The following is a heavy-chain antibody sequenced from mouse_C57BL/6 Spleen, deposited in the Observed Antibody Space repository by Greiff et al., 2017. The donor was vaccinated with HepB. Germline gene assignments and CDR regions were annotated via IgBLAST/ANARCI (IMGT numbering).Heavy chain of an antibody. CDR1: GYTFTEYT. CDR3: ARHEDSYYGSSPCYFDY. J-gene: IGHJ2*01. Sequence: QVQLQQSGAELVKPGASVKLSCKASGYTFTEYTIHWVKQRSGQGLEWIGWFYTGSGSIKYNEKFKDKATLTADKTSSTVYMELSRLTSEDSAVYFCARHEDSYYGSSPCYFDYWGQGTTLTVSS. CDR2: FYTGSGSI. V-gene: IGHV1-62-2*01. D-gene: IGHD1-1*01.